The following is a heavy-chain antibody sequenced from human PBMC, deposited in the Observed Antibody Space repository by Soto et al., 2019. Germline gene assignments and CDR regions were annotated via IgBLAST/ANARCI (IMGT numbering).Heavy chain of an antibody. CDR1: GFTFSSYG. Sequence: GGSLRLSCAASGFTFSSYGMHWVRQAPGKGLEWVAVISYDGSNKYYADSVKGRFTISRDNSKNTLYLQMNSLRAEDTAVYYCAKGESSGWYVDYYYYYMDVWGKGTTVTVSS. CDR3: AKGESSGWYVDYYYYYMDV. D-gene: IGHD6-19*01. CDR2: ISYDGSNK. V-gene: IGHV3-30*18. J-gene: IGHJ6*03.